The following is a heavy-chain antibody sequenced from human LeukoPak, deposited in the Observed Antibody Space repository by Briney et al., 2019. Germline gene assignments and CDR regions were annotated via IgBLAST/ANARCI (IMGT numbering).Heavy chain of an antibody. CDR2: IKQDGSEK. J-gene: IGHJ4*02. V-gene: IGHV3-7*01. CDR3: YDTSGH. D-gene: IGHD3-22*01. Sequence: GGSLRLSCTASGFTFGSWIIWVRQAPRKGLEWVASIKQDGSEKYYLDSVMGRFTMSRDSAKNSLYLQMSSLRAEDTAVYYCYDTSGHWGQGTLVTVSS. CDR1: GFTFGSW.